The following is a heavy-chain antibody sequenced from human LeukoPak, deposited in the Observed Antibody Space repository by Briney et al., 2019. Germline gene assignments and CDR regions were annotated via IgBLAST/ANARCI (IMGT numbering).Heavy chain of an antibody. V-gene: IGHV4-30-4*08. D-gene: IGHD6-6*01. CDR1: GGSISSGDYY. Sequence: SETLSLTCTVSGGSISSGDYYWSWIRQPPGKGLEWIGYIYYSGSTYYNPSLKSRVTISVDTSKNQFSLKLSSVTAADTAVYYCASYSSSSSTFDIWGQGTMVTVSS. CDR3: ASYSSSSSTFDI. CDR2: IYYSGST. J-gene: IGHJ3*02.